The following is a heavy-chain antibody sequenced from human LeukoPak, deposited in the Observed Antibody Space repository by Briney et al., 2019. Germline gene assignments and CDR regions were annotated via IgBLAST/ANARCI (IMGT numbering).Heavy chain of an antibody. D-gene: IGHD6-13*01. J-gene: IGHJ5*02. CDR1: GYSISSGYY. CDR3: ARDLYSSSWYGGGWTRWFDP. CDR2: IYHSGST. Sequence: PSETLSLTCTVSGYSISSGYYWGWIRQPPGKGLEWIGSIYHSGSTYYNPSLKSRVTISVDTSKNQFSLKLSSVTAADTAVYYCARDLYSSSWYGGGWTRWFDPWGQGTLVTVSS. V-gene: IGHV4-38-2*02.